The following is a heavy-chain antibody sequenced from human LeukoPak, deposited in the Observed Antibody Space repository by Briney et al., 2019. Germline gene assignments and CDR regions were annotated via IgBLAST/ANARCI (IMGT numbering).Heavy chain of an antibody. CDR1: GFTFSDYG. V-gene: IGHV3-33*08. CDR2: IWYDGSNK. CDR3: ARDLYSSSSWSHY. Sequence: GGSLRLSCAASGFTFSDYGMHWVRQAPGKGLEWVAVIWYDGSNKYYADSVKGRFTISRDNSKNTLYLQMNSLRAEDTAVYYCARDLYSSSSWSHYWGQGTLVTVSS. D-gene: IGHD6-6*01. J-gene: IGHJ4*02.